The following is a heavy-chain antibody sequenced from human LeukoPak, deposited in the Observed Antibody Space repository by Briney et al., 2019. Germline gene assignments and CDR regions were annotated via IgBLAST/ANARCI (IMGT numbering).Heavy chain of an antibody. V-gene: IGHV1-2*02. CDR1: GYTFTGYY. J-gene: IGHJ4*02. D-gene: IGHD3-22*01. Sequence: GASVKVSCKASGYTFTGYYMHWVRQAPGQGLEWMEWINPNSGGTNYAQKFQGRVTMTRDTSISTAYMELSRLRSDDTAVYYCARPLYYYDSSGYYSKGLLGNWGQGNLVTVSS. CDR3: ARPLYYYDSSGYYSKGLLGN. CDR2: INPNSGGT.